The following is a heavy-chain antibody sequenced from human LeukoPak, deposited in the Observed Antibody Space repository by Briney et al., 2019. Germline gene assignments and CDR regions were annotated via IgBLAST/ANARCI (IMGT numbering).Heavy chain of an antibody. J-gene: IGHJ4*02. CDR2: ISNYNGDT. V-gene: IGHV1-18*01. CDR3: ARALYSDSSGYYPGLDH. Sequence: ASVKVSCKASGYTFTSYDINWVRQAPGHGLEWVGWISNYNGDTSYAQKFQGRVTLTTDTSTKTSSMELRNLGSDDTAVYYCARALYSDSSGYYPGLDHWGQGTLVTASS. D-gene: IGHD3-22*01. CDR1: GYTFTSYD.